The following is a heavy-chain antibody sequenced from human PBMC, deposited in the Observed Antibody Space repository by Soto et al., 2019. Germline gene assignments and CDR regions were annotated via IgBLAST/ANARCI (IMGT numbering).Heavy chain of an antibody. J-gene: IGHJ6*02. D-gene: IGHD3-3*01. Sequence: GASVKVSCKASGYTFTSYGISWVRQAPGQGLEWMGWISAYNGNTNYAQKLQGRVTMTTDTSTSTAYMELRSLRSDDTAVYYCARCLHYDFWSGLPPHGMDVWGQGTTVTVSS. V-gene: IGHV1-18*01. CDR1: GYTFTSYG. CDR2: ISAYNGNT. CDR3: ARCLHYDFWSGLPPHGMDV.